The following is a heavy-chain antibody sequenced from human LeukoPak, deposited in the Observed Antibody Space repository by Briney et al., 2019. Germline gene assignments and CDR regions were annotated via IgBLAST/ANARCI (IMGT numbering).Heavy chain of an antibody. CDR1: GYTFTSYG. D-gene: IGHD5-24*01. CDR2: ISAYNGNT. J-gene: IGHJ4*02. V-gene: IGHV1-18*01. Sequence: SVKVSCKASGYTFTSYGISWVRQAPGQGLEWMGWISAYNGNTNYAQKLQGRVTMTTDTFTSTAYMELRSLRSDDTAVYYCARETDGYNVGNFDYWGQGTLVTVSS. CDR3: ARETDGYNVGNFDY.